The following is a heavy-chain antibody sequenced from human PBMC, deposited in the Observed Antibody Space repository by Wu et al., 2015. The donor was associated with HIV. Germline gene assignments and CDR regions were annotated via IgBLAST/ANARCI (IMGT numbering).Heavy chain of an antibody. D-gene: IGHD5-24*01. Sequence: QVQLVQSGAEVKKPGSSVKVSCKASGGTFSSYAISWVRQAPGQGLEWMGRIIPIFGTANYAQKFQGRVTITADESTSTAYMELSSLRSEDTAVYYCARDREMATIPVDYYYYGMDVWGQGTTVDRL. CDR3: ARDREMATIPVDYYYYGMDV. CDR2: IIPIFGTA. V-gene: IGHV1-69*13. J-gene: IGHJ6*02. CDR1: GGTFSSYA.